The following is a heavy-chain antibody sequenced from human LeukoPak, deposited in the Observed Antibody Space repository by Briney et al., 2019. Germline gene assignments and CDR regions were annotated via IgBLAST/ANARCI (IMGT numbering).Heavy chain of an antibody. CDR1: GGTFSSYA. CDR3: ATSHNDFWSEYYGMDV. V-gene: IGHV1-24*01. Sequence: ASVKVSCKASGGTFSSYAISWVRQAPGKGLEWMGGFDPEDGETIYAQKFQGRVTMTEDTSTDTAYMELSSLRSEDTAVYYCATSHNDFWSEYYGMDVWGQGTTVTVSS. D-gene: IGHD3-3*01. CDR2: FDPEDGET. J-gene: IGHJ6*02.